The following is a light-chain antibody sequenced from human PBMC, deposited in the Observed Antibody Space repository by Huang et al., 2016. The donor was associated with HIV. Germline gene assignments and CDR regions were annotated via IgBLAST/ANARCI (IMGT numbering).Light chain of an antibody. CDR3: QQYDNWPYS. Sequence: ERVMTQSPATLSVSPGERASLSCRASQSVSSNLAWYQQKPGQAPRLLIYGASPRATGFPSMFSGSGSGTEFTLTISSLQSEDFAVYYCQQYDNWPYSFGQGTKLEIK. CDR2: GAS. V-gene: IGKV3-15*01. CDR1: QSVSSN. J-gene: IGKJ2*03.